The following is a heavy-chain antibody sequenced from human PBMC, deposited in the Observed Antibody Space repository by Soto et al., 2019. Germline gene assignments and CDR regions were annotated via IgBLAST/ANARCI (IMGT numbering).Heavy chain of an antibody. CDR2: IGTSGDP. D-gene: IGHD4-17*01. J-gene: IGHJ4*02. V-gene: IGHV3-13*05. CDR1: GFTSSTLT. Sequence: RGALRLCCTASGFTSSTLTQHWVRHVPGKRLEWVAGIGTSGDPYYAVSVKGRFTVSRDNAKNSIFLEMNSLRAGDTAVYFCSRSVPGDGGYLYDYWGRGSLVIGSS. CDR3: SRSVPGDGGYLYDY.